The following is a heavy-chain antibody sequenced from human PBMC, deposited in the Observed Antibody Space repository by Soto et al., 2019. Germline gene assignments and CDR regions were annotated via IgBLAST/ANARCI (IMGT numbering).Heavy chain of an antibody. Sequence: QVQLVQSGAEVKRPGASVKVSCEASGYTLTTYDITWVRQASGQGLEWMGCVNPSSGNTVYAQKFHGRVTMTRDTSISTAYMELSSLKSDDTAIYYCARASMYIWNDHWGQGTLVTVSS. CDR2: VNPSSGNT. D-gene: IGHD1-20*01. V-gene: IGHV1-8*02. J-gene: IGHJ5*02. CDR1: GYTLTTYD. CDR3: ARASMYIWNDH.